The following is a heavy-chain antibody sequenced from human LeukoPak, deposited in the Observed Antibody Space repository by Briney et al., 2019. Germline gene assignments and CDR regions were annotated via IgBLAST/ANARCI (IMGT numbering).Heavy chain of an antibody. CDR3: ARDGEVVYGDNEVNGEEDY. Sequence: ASVKVSCKASGYTFTGYYMHWVRQAPGQGLEWMGWINPNSGGTNYAQKFQGRVTMTRDTSISTAYMELSRLRSDDTAVYYCARDGEVVYGDNEVNGEEDYWGQGTLVTVSS. CDR2: INPNSGGT. D-gene: IGHD4-17*01. J-gene: IGHJ4*02. V-gene: IGHV1-2*02. CDR1: GYTFTGYY.